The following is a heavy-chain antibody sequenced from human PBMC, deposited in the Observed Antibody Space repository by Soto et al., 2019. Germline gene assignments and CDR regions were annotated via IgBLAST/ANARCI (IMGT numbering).Heavy chain of an antibody. Sequence: QVQLVESGGGVVQPGRSLRLSCEASGFTFSNFGMHWVRQTPGKGLEWVAVIWYDGSNKYYADSVKGRFTISRDNSKTTRYLQMNSLRAEDTAVYYCARARYCSGGSCSTDYWGQGTLVTVSS. D-gene: IGHD2-15*01. CDR2: IWYDGSNK. J-gene: IGHJ4*02. CDR3: ARARYCSGGSCSTDY. CDR1: GFTFSNFG. V-gene: IGHV3-33*01.